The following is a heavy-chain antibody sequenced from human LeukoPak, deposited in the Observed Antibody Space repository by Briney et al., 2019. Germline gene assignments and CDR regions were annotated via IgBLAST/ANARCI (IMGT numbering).Heavy chain of an antibody. D-gene: IGHD3-22*01. CDR2: ISSSGSTI. Sequence: GGSLRLSCAASGFTFSTYGMNWVRQAPGKGLEWVSYISSSGSTIYYADSVKGRFTISRDNAKNSLYLQMNSLRAEDTAVYYCARDHDSSGYYLPPYYYYGMDVWGQGTTVTVSS. J-gene: IGHJ6*02. CDR3: ARDHDSSGYYLPPYYYYGMDV. V-gene: IGHV3-48*04. CDR1: GFTFSTYG.